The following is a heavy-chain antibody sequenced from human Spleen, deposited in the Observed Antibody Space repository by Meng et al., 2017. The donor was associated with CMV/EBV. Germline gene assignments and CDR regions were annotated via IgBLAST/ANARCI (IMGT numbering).Heavy chain of an antibody. V-gene: IGHV5-51*01. D-gene: IGHD3-3*01. CDR2: IYPGDSDT. Sequence: GESLKISCKGSGYSFTDYWIGWVRQMPGKGLEWMGIIYPGDSDTRYSPSFQGQVTISADKSISTAYLQWSSLTASDTAIYYCARHFSGAGFSEWFFDYWGQGTLVTVSS. CDR1: GYSFTDYW. CDR3: ARHFSGAGFSEWFFDY. J-gene: IGHJ4*02.